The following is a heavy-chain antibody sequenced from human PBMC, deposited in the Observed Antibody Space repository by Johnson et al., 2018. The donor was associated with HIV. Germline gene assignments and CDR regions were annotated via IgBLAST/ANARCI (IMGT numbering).Heavy chain of an antibody. Sequence: VQLVESGGGLVQPGRSLRLSCTASGFTFGDYAMSWVRQAPGKGLEWVGFIRSKAYGGTTEYAASVKGRFTISRDDSKNTAYLQMNSLKTEDTAVYYCTRHGGYDPRGYVGAFDIWGQGTMVTV. D-gene: IGHD5-12*01. CDR3: TRHGGYDPRGYVGAFDI. CDR1: GFTFGDYA. J-gene: IGHJ3*02. V-gene: IGHV3-49*04. CDR2: IRSKAYGGTT.